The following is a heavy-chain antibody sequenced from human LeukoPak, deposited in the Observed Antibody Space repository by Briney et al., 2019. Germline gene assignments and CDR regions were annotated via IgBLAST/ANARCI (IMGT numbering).Heavy chain of an antibody. CDR2: IKYDGTT. D-gene: IGHD6-13*01. Sequence: SETLSLTCAVSGASFSGYFWNWIRQSPEKGLEWIGEIKYDGTTNYNPSLKSRVTISVDKSKNQFSLKLSSVTAADTAVYYCARDSETVAAAGNDYYYMDVWGKGTTVTVSS. V-gene: IGHV4-34*01. CDR1: GASFSGYF. CDR3: ARDSETVAAAGNDYYYMDV. J-gene: IGHJ6*03.